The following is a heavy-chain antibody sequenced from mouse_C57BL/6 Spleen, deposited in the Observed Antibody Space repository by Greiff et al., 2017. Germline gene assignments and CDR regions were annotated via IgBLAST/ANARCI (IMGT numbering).Heavy chain of an antibody. CDR3: ARGGYYVDY. Sequence: QVQLQQSGAELVRPGTSVKVSCKASGYAFTNYLIEWVKQRPGQGLEWIGVINPGSGGTTYNEKFKGKATLTADKSSSTAYMQLSSLTSEDSAVSICARGGYYVDYWGQGTTLTVSS. CDR2: INPGSGGT. CDR1: GYAFTNYL. V-gene: IGHV1-54*01. J-gene: IGHJ2*01.